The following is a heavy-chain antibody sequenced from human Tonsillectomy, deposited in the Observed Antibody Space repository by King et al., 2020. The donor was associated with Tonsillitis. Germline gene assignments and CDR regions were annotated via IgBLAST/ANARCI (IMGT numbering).Heavy chain of an antibody. J-gene: IGHJ5*02. CDR1: GFTFDDYG. CDR3: AKGAIATYCSGGSCHDDWFDH. V-gene: IGHV3-20*04. Sequence: VQLVESGGSVVRPGGSLRLSCAASGFTFDDYGMSWVRQAPGKGLEWVSGINWNGGHSGYADSVKGRFTISRDNAKNSLYLQMNSLRAEDTALYYCAKGAIATYCSGGSCHDDWFDHWGQGTLVTVSS. D-gene: IGHD2-15*01. CDR2: INWNGGHS.